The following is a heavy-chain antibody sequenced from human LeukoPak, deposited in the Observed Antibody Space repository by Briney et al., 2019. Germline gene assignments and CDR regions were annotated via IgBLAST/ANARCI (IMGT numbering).Heavy chain of an antibody. J-gene: IGHJ6*03. D-gene: IGHD6-6*01. V-gene: IGHV4-4*02. CDR2: IYHSGST. CDR1: GGSISSSNW. Sequence: SGTLSLTCAVSGGSISSSNWWSWVRQPPGKGLEWIGEIYHSGSTNYNPSLKSRVTISVDKSKNQFSLKLSSVTAADTAVYYCARGVYSSSLAGSPDYYYYMDVWGKGTTVTVSS. CDR3: ARGVYSSSLAGSPDYYYYMDV.